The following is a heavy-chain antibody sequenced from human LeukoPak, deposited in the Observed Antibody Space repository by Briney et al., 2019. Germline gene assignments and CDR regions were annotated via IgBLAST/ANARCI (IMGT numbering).Heavy chain of an antibody. V-gene: IGHV3-66*01. CDR1: GFTVSSNY. Sequence: GGSLRLSCAASGFTVSSNYMNWVRQAPGKGLEWVSVIYSGGSTYYADSVKGRFTISRDNSKNTLYFQMNSLRAEDTAAYYCAREKMYYYGSGSGGAFDIWGQGTMVTVSS. CDR2: IYSGGST. J-gene: IGHJ3*02. D-gene: IGHD3-10*01. CDR3: AREKMYYYGSGSGGAFDI.